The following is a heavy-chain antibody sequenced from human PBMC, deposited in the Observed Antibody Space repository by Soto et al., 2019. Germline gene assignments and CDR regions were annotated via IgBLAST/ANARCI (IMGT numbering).Heavy chain of an antibody. CDR2: IKTDGSST. CDR3: GRAVPNHYGVDV. J-gene: IGHJ6*02. D-gene: IGHD3-10*01. Sequence: EVQLVESGGGLVQPGGSLRLSCEASGFTFSSYWMHWVRQVPGKGLVWVSRIKTDGSSTNYADSVKGRFTISRDNAENTVYLQINSLRVEDTAVYYCGRAVPNHYGVDVWGRGTTVTVSS. V-gene: IGHV3-74*01. CDR1: GFTFSSYW.